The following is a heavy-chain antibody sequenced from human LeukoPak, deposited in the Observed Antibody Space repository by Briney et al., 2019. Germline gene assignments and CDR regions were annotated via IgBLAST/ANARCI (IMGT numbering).Heavy chain of an antibody. V-gene: IGHV4-34*01. CDR1: GGSFSGYY. CDR2: INHSAST. Sequence: PSETLSLTCAVYGGSFSGYYWSWIRQPPGKGLEWIGEINHSASTNYNPSLKSRVTISVDTSKNQFSLKLSSVTAADTAVYYCARVPLDTGYSYGWGYYYYYGMDVWGQGTTVTVSS. CDR3: ARVPLDTGYSYGWGYYYYYGMDV. J-gene: IGHJ6*02. D-gene: IGHD5-18*01.